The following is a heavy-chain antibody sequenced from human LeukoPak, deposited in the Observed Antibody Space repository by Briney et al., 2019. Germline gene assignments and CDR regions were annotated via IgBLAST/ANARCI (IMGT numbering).Heavy chain of an antibody. V-gene: IGHV3-23*01. CDR2: ISGSGGSA. D-gene: IGHD5-18*01. CDR1: GFTFSSYA. J-gene: IGHJ3*02. CDR3: AKDKRPAAMVTDDAFDI. Sequence: GGSLRLSCAASGFTFSSYAMSWVRQAPGKGLEWVSGISGSGGSAYYADSVKGRFTISRDNSKNTLYLQVNSLRAEDTAVYYCAKDKRPAAMVTDDAFDIWGQGTMVTVSS.